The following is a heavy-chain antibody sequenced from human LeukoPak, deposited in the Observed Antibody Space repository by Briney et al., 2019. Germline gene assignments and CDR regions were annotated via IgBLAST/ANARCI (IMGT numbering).Heavy chain of an antibody. Sequence: SGPTLVNPTQTLTLTCTFSGFSLSTSGPPVGWIRQPPGKALEWLALISWDDDERYSPTLKIRRSITKDTSKNQVVLTMTHMDPVDTATYYCAHSYSSGWYRGFQPWGQGTLVTVSS. CDR1: GFSLSTSGPP. D-gene: IGHD6-19*01. CDR3: AHSYSSGWYRGFQP. J-gene: IGHJ1*01. V-gene: IGHV2-5*02. CDR2: ISWDDDE.